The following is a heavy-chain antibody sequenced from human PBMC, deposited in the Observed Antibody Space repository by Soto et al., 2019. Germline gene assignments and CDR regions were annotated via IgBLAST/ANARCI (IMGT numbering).Heavy chain of an antibody. Sequence: PGWSLRLSCATSGFTFRSYWMTWVRQAPGKGPEWVANIKPDGSEKQYVDSVKGRFTVSRDNAKKSLDLQMNSLRVEDTAVYYCARAEDYDFWSCPPKYFDNWGKGTQVTVSS. CDR2: IKPDGSEK. CDR3: ARAEDYDFWSCPPKYFDN. V-gene: IGHV3-7*03. D-gene: IGHD3-3*01. J-gene: IGHJ4*02. CDR1: GFTFRSYW.